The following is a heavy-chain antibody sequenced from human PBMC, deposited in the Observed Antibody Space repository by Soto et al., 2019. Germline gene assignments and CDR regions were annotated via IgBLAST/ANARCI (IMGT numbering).Heavy chain of an antibody. V-gene: IGHV5-51*01. J-gene: IGHJ6*02. CDR3: ARRSRYSSGGYYYGMDV. Sequence: GESLRISCKGSGYNFNNYWIDWVRQMPGKGLEWMGIIYPGDSDTRYSLSFQGQVTISADKSISTVYLQWSSLKASDTAMYYCARRSRYSSGGYYYGMDVWGQGTTVTVSS. D-gene: IGHD6-19*01. CDR2: IYPGDSDT. CDR1: GYNFNNYW.